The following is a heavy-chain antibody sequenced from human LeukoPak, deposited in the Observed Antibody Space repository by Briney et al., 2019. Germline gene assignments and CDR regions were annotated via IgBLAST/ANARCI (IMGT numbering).Heavy chain of an antibody. Sequence: SQTLSLTCTVSGGTISSGGYYWSRIRPHPGKGLEWVGYIYYSGSTYYNPSLKSRVTISVDTSKNPFSLKLSSVTAADTAVYYCARDWASAFDYWGQGTLVTVSS. CDR3: ARDWASAFDY. D-gene: IGHD6-25*01. CDR1: GGTISSGGYY. V-gene: IGHV4-31*03. CDR2: IYYSGST. J-gene: IGHJ4*02.